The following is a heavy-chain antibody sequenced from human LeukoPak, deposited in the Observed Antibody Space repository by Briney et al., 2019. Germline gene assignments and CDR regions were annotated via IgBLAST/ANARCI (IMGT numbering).Heavy chain of an antibody. Sequence: GGSLRLSCAASGFTFSSYGMHWVRQAPGKGLEWVAFIRYDGSNKYYADSVKGRFTISRDNSKNTLYLQMNSLRAEDTAVYYCATIDGHYDSSGYWGQGTLVIVSS. CDR3: ATIDGHYDSSGY. CDR1: GFTFSSYG. J-gene: IGHJ4*02. CDR2: IRYDGSNK. D-gene: IGHD3-22*01. V-gene: IGHV3-30*02.